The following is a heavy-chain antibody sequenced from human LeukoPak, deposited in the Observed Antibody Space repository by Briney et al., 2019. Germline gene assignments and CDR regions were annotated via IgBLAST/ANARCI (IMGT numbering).Heavy chain of an antibody. CDR2: ISSDGRDT. J-gene: IGHJ4*02. D-gene: IGHD1-26*01. V-gene: IGHV3-74*01. CDR3: ARKQVGADFDY. Sequence: GGSLRLSCTASGFTFGSYLMHWVRQAPGKGLVWVSRISSDGRDTPYADSVKGRFTISRDSAKNTLYLQMNSLRVEDTAVYYCARKQVGADFDYWGQGILVTVSS. CDR1: GFTFGSYL.